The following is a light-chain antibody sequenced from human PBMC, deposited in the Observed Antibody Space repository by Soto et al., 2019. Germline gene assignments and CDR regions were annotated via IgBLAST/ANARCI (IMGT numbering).Light chain of an antibody. CDR2: LAS. V-gene: IGKV1-39*01. CDR3: QQSLDNPRT. J-gene: IGKJ4*01. CDR1: QKIHNF. Sequence: DIQLTQSPSSLSASVGDRVTITCRASQKIHNFLSWYQHKRGKAPKLLIFLASTLETGVPSRFAGSGSGTDFTLTISHLEPEDFATYYCQQSLDNPRTFGGGTRVEI.